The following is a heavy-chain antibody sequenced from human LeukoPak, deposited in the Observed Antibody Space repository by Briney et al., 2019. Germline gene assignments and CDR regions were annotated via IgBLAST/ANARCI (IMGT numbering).Heavy chain of an antibody. CDR1: DGSISSATYY. CDR3: ARALSYGDYYFDY. Sequence: TSETLSLTCTVSDGSISSATYYWGWIRQSPNKGLDWIGSFFYTGSTYYSPSLKSRVTISVDTSENQLSLKLRSVTAADTAVYYCARALSYGDYYFDYWGQGTLVTVSS. J-gene: IGHJ4*02. V-gene: IGHV4-39*07. D-gene: IGHD4-17*01. CDR2: FFYTGST.